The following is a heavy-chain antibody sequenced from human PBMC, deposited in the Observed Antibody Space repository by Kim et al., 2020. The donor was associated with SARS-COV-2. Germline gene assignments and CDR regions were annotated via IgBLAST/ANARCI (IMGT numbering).Heavy chain of an antibody. Sequence: SETLSLTCTVSGGSISSSSYYWGWIRQPPGKGLEWIGSINYSGSTYYNPSLKSQVTISVDTSKNQFSLKLSSVTAADTAVYYCASLPAAILLSSEGFDPWGQGTLVTVSS. J-gene: IGHJ5*02. D-gene: IGHD2-2*01. CDR1: GGSISSSSYY. CDR2: INYSGST. V-gene: IGHV4-39*01. CDR3: ASLPAAILLSSEGFDP.